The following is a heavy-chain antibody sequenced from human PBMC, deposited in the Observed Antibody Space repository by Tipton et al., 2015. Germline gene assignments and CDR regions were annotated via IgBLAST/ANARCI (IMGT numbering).Heavy chain of an antibody. CDR1: AYSISSDYY. Sequence: GLVKPSETLSLTCAVSAYSISSDYYWGWIRQPPGKGLEWIGSISHSGNTYYNPSLKSRVTMSRDTSKNQFSLTLISATAADTALYYCARGDDSTSMATGFDYWGRGALVTVSS. V-gene: IGHV4-38-2*01. CDR3: ARGDDSTSMATGFDY. D-gene: IGHD2/OR15-2a*01. CDR2: ISHSGNT. J-gene: IGHJ4*01.